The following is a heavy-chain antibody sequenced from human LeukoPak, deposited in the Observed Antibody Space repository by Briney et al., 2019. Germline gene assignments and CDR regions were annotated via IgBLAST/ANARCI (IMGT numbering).Heavy chain of an antibody. CDR1: GGSISSGGYY. CDR2: IYRSGST. J-gene: IGHJ6*03. CDR3: ASHSSSSPWGYYYYYMDV. Sequence: PSETLSLTCTVSGGSISSGGYYWSWIRQPPGKGLEWIGYIYRSGSTYYNPSLKSRVTISVDRSKNQFSLKLSSVTAADTAVYYCASHSSSSPWGYYYYYMDVWGKGTTVTVSS. D-gene: IGHD6-6*01. V-gene: IGHV4-30-2*01.